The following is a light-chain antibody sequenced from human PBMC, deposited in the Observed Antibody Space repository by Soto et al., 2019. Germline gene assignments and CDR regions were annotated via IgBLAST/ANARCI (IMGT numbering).Light chain of an antibody. CDR3: AAWDDSLSGSHV. Sequence: QSVLTQPPSASGTPGQRVTISCSGSSSNIGSNPVNWYQQLPGTAPKLLIYSNNQRPSGVPDRFSGSKSGTSASLAISRLHSEDEADYYCAAWDDSLSGSHVFGTGTKLTVL. CDR2: SNN. V-gene: IGLV1-44*01. CDR1: SSNIGSNP. J-gene: IGLJ1*01.